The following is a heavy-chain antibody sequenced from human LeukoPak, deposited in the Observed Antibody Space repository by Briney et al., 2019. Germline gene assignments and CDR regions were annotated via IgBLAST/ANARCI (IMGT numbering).Heavy chain of an antibody. J-gene: IGHJ4*02. Sequence: SETLSLTCTVSGGSISSGGYYWSWIRQHPGKGLEWIGYIYYSGSTYYNPSLKSRVTISVDTSKNQFSLKLSSVTAADTAVYFCARVITVVGGVFYFDYWGQGTLVTVSS. CDR3: ARVITVVGGVFYFDY. CDR2: IYYSGST. D-gene: IGHD3-10*01. CDR1: GGSISSGGYY. V-gene: IGHV4-31*03.